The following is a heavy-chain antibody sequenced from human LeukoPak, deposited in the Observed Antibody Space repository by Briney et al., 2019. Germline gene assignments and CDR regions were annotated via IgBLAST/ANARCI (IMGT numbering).Heavy chain of an antibody. CDR1: GVSISSYY. CDR2: IYTSRST. D-gene: IGHD3-10*01. CDR3: ARRRRFEYYFDY. V-gene: IGHV4-4*07. Sequence: PSETLSLTCTVSGVSISSYYWSWIRQPAGKGLEWIGRIYTSRSTNYNPSLKSRVTISVDTSKNQFSLKLSSVTAADTAVYYCARRRRFEYYFDYWGQGTLVTVSS. J-gene: IGHJ4*02.